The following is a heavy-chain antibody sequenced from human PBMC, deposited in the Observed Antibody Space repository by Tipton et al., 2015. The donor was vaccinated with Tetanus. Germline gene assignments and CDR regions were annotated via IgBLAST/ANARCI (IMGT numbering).Heavy chain of an antibody. D-gene: IGHD5-18*01. J-gene: IGHJ6*02. CDR1: GFTFSDFY. Sequence: SLRLSCTASGFTFSDFYMTWVRQPPGKGLEWVSYISRRSDDIYYADSVKGRFTISRDNPKNSLFLQMNDLRAEDTAVYYCARGYSYPHYDFYAMDVWGQGTTVTVSS. CDR3: ARGYSYPHYDFYAMDV. V-gene: IGHV3-11*01. CDR2: ISRRSDDI.